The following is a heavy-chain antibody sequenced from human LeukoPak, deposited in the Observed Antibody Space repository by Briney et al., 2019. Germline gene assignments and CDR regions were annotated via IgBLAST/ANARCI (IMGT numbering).Heavy chain of an antibody. CDR1: GGSISSSSYY. D-gene: IGHD2-15*01. CDR2: IYYSGST. J-gene: IGHJ6*03. V-gene: IGHV4-39*01. Sequence: SETLSLTCTVSGGSISSSSYYWGWIRQPPGKGLEWIGIIYYSGSTYSNPSLKSRVTISVDTSKNQFSLKLSSVTAADTAVYYCASFYCSGGSCYENSGYYYYMDVWGKGTTVTVSS. CDR3: ASFYCSGGSCYENSGYYYYMDV.